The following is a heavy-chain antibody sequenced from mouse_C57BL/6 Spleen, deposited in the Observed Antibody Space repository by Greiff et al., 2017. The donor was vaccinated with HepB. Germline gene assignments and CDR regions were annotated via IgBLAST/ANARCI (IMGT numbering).Heavy chain of an antibody. Sequence: VKLQESGAELVRPGASVKLSCKASGYTFTDYYINWVKQRPGQGLEWIARIYPGSGNTYYNEKFKGKAKLTAEKSSSTAYMQLSSLTSEDSAVYFCARFGVLLSYYAMDYWGQGTSVTVSS. CDR1: GYTFTDYY. CDR2: IYPGSGNT. V-gene: IGHV1-76*01. J-gene: IGHJ4*01. D-gene: IGHD1-1*01. CDR3: ARFGVLLSYYAMDY.